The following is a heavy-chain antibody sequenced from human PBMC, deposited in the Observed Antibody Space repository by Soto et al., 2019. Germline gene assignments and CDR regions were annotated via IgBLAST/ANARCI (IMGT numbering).Heavy chain of an antibody. CDR1: GGSIRSGGYF. CDR3: TRDQPLPYNSGSGKGYYGMDV. J-gene: IGHJ6*02. CDR2: IYYNSGST. D-gene: IGHD3-10*01. V-gene: IGHV4-31*01. Sequence: QVQLQESGPGLVKPSQTLSLTCIVSGGSIRSGGYFWSWVRQHPGKGLEWIGNIYYNSGSTYYTPALKSLVSISVDASKYQFSLDLSSVTAADTGVYFCTRDQPLPYNSGSGKGYYGMDVWGPGTTVIVS.